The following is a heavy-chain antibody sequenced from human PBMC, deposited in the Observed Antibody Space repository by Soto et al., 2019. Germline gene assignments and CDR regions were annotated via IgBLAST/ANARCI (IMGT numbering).Heavy chain of an antibody. Sequence: EVPLVESGGGLVQPGGSLRLSCAASGFSFSNYWMSWVRQAPGKGLEWVANIKQDGSEKYYMDSVKGRFTISRDNAKNSLYLQVNSLRAEDTSVYYCARDGRSWSFDYWGQGTLVTVSS. J-gene: IGHJ4*02. CDR2: IKQDGSEK. V-gene: IGHV3-7*01. CDR3: ARDGRSWSFDY. CDR1: GFSFSNYW. D-gene: IGHD1-26*01.